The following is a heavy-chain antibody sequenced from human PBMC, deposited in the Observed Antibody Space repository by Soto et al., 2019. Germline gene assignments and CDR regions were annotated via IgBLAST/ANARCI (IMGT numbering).Heavy chain of an antibody. Sequence: EVQLLESGGGLVQPGGSLRLSCAASGFTFSSYAMSWVRQAPGKGLEWVSAISGSGGSTYYSDAVKGRFTISRDNSKNALYLQMNSLRAEDTAVYYCAKASGWFGEFDYWGQGTLVTVSS. CDR2: ISGSGGST. CDR1: GFTFSSYA. D-gene: IGHD3-10*01. CDR3: AKASGWFGEFDY. J-gene: IGHJ4*02. V-gene: IGHV3-23*01.